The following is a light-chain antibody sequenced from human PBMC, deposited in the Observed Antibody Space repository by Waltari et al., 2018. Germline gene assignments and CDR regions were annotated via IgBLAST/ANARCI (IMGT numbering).Light chain of an antibody. Sequence: QSALTQPASVSGSPGQSITLSCTGTSSDVGNYTRVSWYQQHPGKAPKLMIYAVSKRPSGVSDRFSGSKSGDMASLTISGLQPEDEAEYFCSSYAGSSKGVFGGGTKVTVL. V-gene: IGLV2-23*02. J-gene: IGLJ2*01. CDR1: SSDVGNYTR. CDR3: SSYAGSSKGV. CDR2: AVS.